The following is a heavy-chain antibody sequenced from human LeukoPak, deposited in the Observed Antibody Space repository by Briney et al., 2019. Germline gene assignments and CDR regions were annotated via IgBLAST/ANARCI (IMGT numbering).Heavy chain of an antibody. J-gene: IGHJ3*02. Sequence: HAGGSLRLSCAASGFTFSGYEMNWVRQAPGKGLEWVSYISSSGSTIYYADSVKGRFTIPRDNAKNSLYLQMNSLRAEDTAVYYCASFTVVTLDAFDIWGQGTMVTVSS. V-gene: IGHV3-48*03. CDR2: ISSSGSTI. D-gene: IGHD4-23*01. CDR1: GFTFSGYE. CDR3: ASFTVVTLDAFDI.